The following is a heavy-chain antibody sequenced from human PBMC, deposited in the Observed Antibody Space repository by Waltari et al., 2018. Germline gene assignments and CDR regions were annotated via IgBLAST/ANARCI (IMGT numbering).Heavy chain of an antibody. V-gene: IGHV3-53*01. D-gene: IGHD4-17*01. CDR1: GFTVSSNY. CDR2: IYSGGST. CDR3: ARGGPDYASSFDY. J-gene: IGHJ4*02. Sequence: EVQLVESGGLIQPGGSLRLSCAASGFTVSSNYLSWVRQAPGKGLEWVSVIYSGGSTYYADSVKGRFTISRDNSKNTLYLQMNSLRAEDTAVYYCARGGPDYASSFDYWGQGTLVTVSS.